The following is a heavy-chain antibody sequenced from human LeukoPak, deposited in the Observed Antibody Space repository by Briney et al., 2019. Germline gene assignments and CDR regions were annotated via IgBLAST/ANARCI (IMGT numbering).Heavy chain of an antibody. CDR1: GGSISGYS. V-gene: IGHV4-59*08. D-gene: IGHD2/OR15-2a*01. CDR3: ARYTTSTLPNWFDP. J-gene: IGHJ5*02. CDR2: IYYTGST. Sequence: SETGSLACTVSGGSISGYSWSWIRQPPGKGLEWIGYIYYTGSTSYNPSLTSRVTISLDTSKNQFSLRLSSVTAADTAIYYCARYTTSTLPNWFDPWGRDTVDPVSS.